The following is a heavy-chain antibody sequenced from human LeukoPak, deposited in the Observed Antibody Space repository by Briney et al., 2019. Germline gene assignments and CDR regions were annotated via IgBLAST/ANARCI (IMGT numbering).Heavy chain of an antibody. D-gene: IGHD3-10*01. CDR3: ARAYPGGSHFGY. V-gene: IGHV4-59*11. Sequence: SETLSLTCTVSGGSISSHYWSWIRQPPGKGLEWIGYIYYSGSTNYNPSLKSRVTISGDTSKNQFSLKLSSVTAADTAVYYCARAYPGGSHFGYWGQGTLVTVSS. CDR2: IYYSGST. J-gene: IGHJ4*02. CDR1: GGSISSHY.